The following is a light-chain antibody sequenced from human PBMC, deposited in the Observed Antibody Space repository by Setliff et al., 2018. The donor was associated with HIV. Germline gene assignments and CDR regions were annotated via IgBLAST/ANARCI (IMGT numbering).Light chain of an antibody. V-gene: IGLV2-14*03. CDR1: SSDVGGYNY. Sequence: QSALAQPASVSGSPGQSITISCTGTSSDVGGYNYVSWYRQHPGKAPKPMIYDVSNRPSGVSNRFSGSKSGNTASLTISGLQAEDEADYYCSSYTSSTTLPYVFGTGTKVTVL. CDR3: SSYTSSTTLPYV. CDR2: DVS. J-gene: IGLJ1*01.